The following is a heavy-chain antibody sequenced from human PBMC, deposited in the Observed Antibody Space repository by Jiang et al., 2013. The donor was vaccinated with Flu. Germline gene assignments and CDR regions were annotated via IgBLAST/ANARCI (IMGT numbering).Heavy chain of an antibody. V-gene: IGHV1-18*01. Sequence: GISWVRQAPGQGLEWMGWISAYNGNTNYAQKLQGRVTMTTDTSTSTAYMELRSLRSDDTAVYYCARGPTEDSYGYVVTLNFDYWGQGTLVTVSS. J-gene: IGHJ4*02. CDR2: ISAYNGNT. D-gene: IGHD5-18*01. CDR3: ARGPTEDSYGYVVTLNFDY. CDR1: G.